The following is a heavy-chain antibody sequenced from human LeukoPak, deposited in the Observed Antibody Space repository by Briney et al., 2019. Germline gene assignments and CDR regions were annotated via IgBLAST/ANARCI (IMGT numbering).Heavy chain of an antibody. Sequence: PSETLSLTSTVSGGSISSYYWSWIRQPPGEGLEWIGYIYYSGSTNYNPSLKSRVTISVDTSKKQFSLKLSSVTAADTAVYYCARARGDYDSSGYYYAADFDYWGQGTLVTVSS. V-gene: IGHV4-59*01. CDR2: IYYSGST. J-gene: IGHJ4*02. CDR1: GGSISSYY. D-gene: IGHD3-22*01. CDR3: ARARGDYDSSGYYYAADFDY.